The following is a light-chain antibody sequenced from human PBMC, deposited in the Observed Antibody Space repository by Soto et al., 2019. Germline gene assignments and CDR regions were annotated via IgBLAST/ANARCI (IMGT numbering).Light chain of an antibody. CDR2: AAS. Sequence: DIQMTQSPSSLSASVGDRVTITCRASQSISTYLNWYQQKPGKAPKLLIYAASDLQSGVHSRFSGRGSGTDFPLTISSLQPEDFATYYCQQSYSTLLITFGQGTRLEIK. CDR1: QSISTY. CDR3: QQSYSTLLIT. V-gene: IGKV1-39*01. J-gene: IGKJ5*01.